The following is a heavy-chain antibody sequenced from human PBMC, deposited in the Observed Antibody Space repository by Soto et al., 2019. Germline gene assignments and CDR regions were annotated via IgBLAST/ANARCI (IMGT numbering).Heavy chain of an antibody. CDR2: IYSSGSS. V-gene: IGHV4-31*03. Sequence: SLTCSVSGVSISSGADYWSWIRQRPGKGLEWIGSIYSSGSSSYNPALKSRLTISLDTSKNQFPLKLTSVTAADTAVYYCARFAYRSGWNFDYWGRGTLVTVS. D-gene: IGHD6-19*01. J-gene: IGHJ4*02. CDR3: ARFAYRSGWNFDY. CDR1: GVSISSGADY.